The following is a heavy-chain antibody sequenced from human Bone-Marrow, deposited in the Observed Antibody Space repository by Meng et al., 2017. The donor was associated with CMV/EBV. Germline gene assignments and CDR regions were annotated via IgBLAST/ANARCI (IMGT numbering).Heavy chain of an antibody. CDR1: GGSFSGYY. J-gene: IGHJ4*02. CDR3: ARERRRLYYGSGSYYNQKASYFDY. D-gene: IGHD3-10*01. Sequence: SETLSLTCAVYGGSFSGYYWSWIRQPPGEGLEWIGEINHSGSTNYNPSLKSRVTISVDTSKNQFSLKLSSVTAADTAVYYCARERRRLYYGSGSYYNQKASYFDYWGQGTLVTVSS. V-gene: IGHV4-34*01. CDR2: INHSGST.